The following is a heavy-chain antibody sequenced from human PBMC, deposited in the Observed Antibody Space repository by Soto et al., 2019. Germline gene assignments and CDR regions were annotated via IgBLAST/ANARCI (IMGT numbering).Heavy chain of an antibody. J-gene: IGHJ6*02. D-gene: IGHD4-17*01. Sequence: GGSLRLSCAASGFTFSNAWMNWVRQAPGKGLEWVGRIKSKTDGGTTDYATPVKGRFTISRDDSKNTLYLQMNSLKTADKAVYYCTTDSWDHYVFYNQYGMDVWRQGTTVTVSS. V-gene: IGHV3-15*07. CDR2: IKSKTDGGTT. CDR3: TTDSWDHYVFYNQYGMDV. CDR1: GFTFSNAW.